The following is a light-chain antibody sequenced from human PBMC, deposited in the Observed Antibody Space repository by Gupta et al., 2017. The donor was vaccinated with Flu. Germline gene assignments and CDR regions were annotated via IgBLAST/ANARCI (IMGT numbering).Light chain of an antibody. CDR1: SSDVGSYNL. CDR2: EVN. Sequence: SITISCTGTSSDVGSYNLVSWYQQLPGTAPKLIIYEVNKRPSGVSNRFSGSKSGNTASLTISGLQAEDEADYSCCSYAGSSSVVFGRGTKLTVL. V-gene: IGLV2-23*02. CDR3: CSYAGSSSVV. J-gene: IGLJ2*01.